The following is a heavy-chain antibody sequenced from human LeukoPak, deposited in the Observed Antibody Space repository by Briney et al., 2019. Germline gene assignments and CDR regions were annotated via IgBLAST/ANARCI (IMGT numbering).Heavy chain of an antibody. CDR3: ARALVPYYYDSSGYPN. V-gene: IGHV3-74*01. CDR2: INTDGSST. D-gene: IGHD3-22*01. CDR1: GFTFSSYW. J-gene: IGHJ4*02. Sequence: PGGSLRLSCAASGFTFSSYWMHWVRQAPGKGLVWVSRINTDGSSTSYADSVKGRFTISRDNAKNTLYLQMNSLRAEDTAVYYCARALVPYYYDSSGYPNWGQGTLVTVSS.